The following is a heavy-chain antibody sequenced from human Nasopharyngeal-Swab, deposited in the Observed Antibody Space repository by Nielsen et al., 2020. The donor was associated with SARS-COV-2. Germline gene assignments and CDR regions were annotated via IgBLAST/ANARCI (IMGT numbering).Heavy chain of an antibody. V-gene: IGHV3-23*01. CDR2: INGNSRSI. D-gene: IGHD6-19*01. CDR3: AKGRSSGWDSGAFDI. Sequence: GGSLRLSCAASGFTFSTYAMTWVRQAPGKGLVWVSGINGNSRSITYADSVKGRFTISRDNSKSTLYMQMNSLRAEDTAVFYCAKGRSSGWDSGAFDIWGQGTLVTVSS. J-gene: IGHJ3*02. CDR1: GFTFSTYA.